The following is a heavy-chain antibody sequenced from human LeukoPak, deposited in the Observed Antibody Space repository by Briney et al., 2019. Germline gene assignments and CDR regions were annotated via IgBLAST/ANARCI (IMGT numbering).Heavy chain of an antibody. CDR3: ARQAPNLGGYQDY. Sequence: KPSETVSLTCTVSGYSISSGYYWGWIRQPPGKGLEWIGSIYYSGSTYYNPSLKSRVTISVDTSKNQFSLKLSSVTAADTAVYYCARQAPNLGGYQDYWGQGTLVTVSS. D-gene: IGHD2-15*01. CDR1: GYSISSGYY. V-gene: IGHV4-38-2*02. J-gene: IGHJ4*02. CDR2: IYYSGST.